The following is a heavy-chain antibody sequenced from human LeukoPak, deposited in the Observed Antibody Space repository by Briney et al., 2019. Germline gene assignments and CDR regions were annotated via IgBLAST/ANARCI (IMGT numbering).Heavy chain of an antibody. J-gene: IGHJ4*02. Sequence: GGSLRLSCAASGFTFSSYGMHWVRQAPGKGLEWVAVIWYDGSNKYYADSVKGRFTISRDNSKNTLYLQMNSLRAEDTAVYYCAKFNRFLEWLVDYWGQGTLVTVSS. D-gene: IGHD3-3*01. V-gene: IGHV3-33*06. CDR3: AKFNRFLEWLVDY. CDR1: GFTFSSYG. CDR2: IWYDGSNK.